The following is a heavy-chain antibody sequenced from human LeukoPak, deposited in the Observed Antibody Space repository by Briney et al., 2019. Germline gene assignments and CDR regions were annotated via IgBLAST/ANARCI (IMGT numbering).Heavy chain of an antibody. CDR1: GFTLSDYY. J-gene: IGHJ4*02. Sequence: AGSLTLSCAASGFTLSDYYMSWIRPPAGKRLEWVSYISSSGSTLYYADSVKGRFIISRDNAKNSLYLQMNSLRAEDTAVYYCARSHSPLRLYFDYWGQGTLVTVSS. CDR3: ARSHSPLRLYFDY. CDR2: ISSSGSTL. D-gene: IGHD5/OR15-5a*01. V-gene: IGHV3-11*04.